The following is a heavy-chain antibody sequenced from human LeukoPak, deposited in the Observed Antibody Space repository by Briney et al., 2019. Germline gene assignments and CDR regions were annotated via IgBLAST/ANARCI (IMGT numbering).Heavy chain of an antibody. J-gene: IGHJ4*02. Sequence: TGESLRLSCAASGFTFGDYGMSWGRQAPGKGLEWVSGINWNGGSTGYADSVKGRFTISRDNAKNSLYLQMNSLRAEDTALYYCARAGDDYVWGSYRPIDYWGQGTLVTVSS. CDR2: INWNGGST. CDR1: GFTFGDYG. CDR3: ARAGDDYVWGSYRPIDY. D-gene: IGHD3-16*02. V-gene: IGHV3-20*04.